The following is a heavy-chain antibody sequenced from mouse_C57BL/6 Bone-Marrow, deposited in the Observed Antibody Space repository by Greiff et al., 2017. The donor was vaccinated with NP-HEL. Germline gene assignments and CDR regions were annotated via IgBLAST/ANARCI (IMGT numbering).Heavy chain of an antibody. CDR1: GYTFPSYG. V-gene: IGHV1-81*01. D-gene: IGHD1-1*01. CDR3: AGPYGSSFYYAMDY. J-gene: IGHJ4*01. Sequence: QVQLQQSGAELARPGASVKLSCKASGYTFPSYGLSWVKQRTGQGLEWIGEIYPRSGNTYYTEKFKGKATLTADKSSSTAYMELRSLTSEDSAGYFCAGPYGSSFYYAMDYWGQGTSVTVSS. CDR2: IYPRSGNT.